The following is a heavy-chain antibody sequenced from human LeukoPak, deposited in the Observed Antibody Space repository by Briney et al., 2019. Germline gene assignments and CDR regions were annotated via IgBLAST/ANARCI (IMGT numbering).Heavy chain of an antibody. D-gene: IGHD1-7*01. J-gene: IGHJ6*03. V-gene: IGHV3-7*01. Sequence: GGSLRLSCAASGFTFSSYWMSWVRQAPGKGLEWMANIKQDGSEKYYVDSVKGRFTISRDNAKNSLYLQMNSLRAEDTAVYYCARENYKNRGYYYYMDVWGKGTTVTVSS. CDR2: IKQDGSEK. CDR3: ARENYKNRGYYYYMDV. CDR1: GFTFSSYW.